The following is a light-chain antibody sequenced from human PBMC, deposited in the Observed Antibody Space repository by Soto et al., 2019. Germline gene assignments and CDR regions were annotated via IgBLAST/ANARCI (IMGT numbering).Light chain of an antibody. Sequence: DIQLTQSPSFLSASVGDRVTITCRASQGISSDLAWYQQKPGKAPNLLISAASTLQTGVPSRFSGSGSGTEFTLTISSLQPEDFATYYCQQLNTYPITFGQGTRLEIK. CDR3: QQLNTYPIT. CDR2: AAS. CDR1: QGISSD. J-gene: IGKJ5*01. V-gene: IGKV1-9*01.